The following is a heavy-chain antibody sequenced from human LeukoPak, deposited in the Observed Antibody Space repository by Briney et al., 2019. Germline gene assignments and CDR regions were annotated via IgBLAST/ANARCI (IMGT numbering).Heavy chain of an antibody. CDR3: ARVGPRSSSWQYYYGMDV. J-gene: IGHJ6*02. D-gene: IGHD6-13*01. V-gene: IGHV4-59*01. Sequence: SETPSLTCTVSGGSISSYYWSWIRQPPGKGLEWIGYIYYSGSTNYNPSLKSRVTISVDTSKNQFSMKLSSVTAADTAVYYCARVGPRSSSWQYYYGMDVWGQGTTVTVSS. CDR1: GGSISSYY. CDR2: IYYSGST.